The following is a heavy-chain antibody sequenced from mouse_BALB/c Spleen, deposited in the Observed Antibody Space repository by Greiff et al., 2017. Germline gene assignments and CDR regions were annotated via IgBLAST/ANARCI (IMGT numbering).Heavy chain of an antibody. J-gene: IGHJ4*01. CDR3: NALTTVVTGAMDY. Sequence: EVQLQQSGAELVRSGASVKLSCTASGFNIKDYYMHWVKQRPEQGLEWIGWIDPENGDTEYAPKFQGKATMTADTSSNTAYLQLSSLTSEDTAVYYCNALTTVVTGAMDYWGQGTSVTVSS. CDR2: IDPENGDT. D-gene: IGHD1-1*01. CDR1: GFNIKDYY. V-gene: IGHV14-4*02.